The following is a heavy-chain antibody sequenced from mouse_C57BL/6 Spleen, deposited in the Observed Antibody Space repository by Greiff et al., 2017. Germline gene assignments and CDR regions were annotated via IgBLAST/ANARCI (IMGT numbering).Heavy chain of an antibody. J-gene: IGHJ3*01. CDR3: ARDYYYGSSSFAY. D-gene: IGHD1-1*01. Sequence: EVKLQQSVAELVRPGASVKLSCTASGFNIKNTYMHWVKQRPEQGLEWIGRIDTANGNTKSAPKFQGKATIPADTSSNTAYLQLSSLTSEDTAIYYCARDYYYGSSSFAYWGQGTLVTVSA. CDR1: GFNIKNTY. V-gene: IGHV14-3*01. CDR2: IDTANGNT.